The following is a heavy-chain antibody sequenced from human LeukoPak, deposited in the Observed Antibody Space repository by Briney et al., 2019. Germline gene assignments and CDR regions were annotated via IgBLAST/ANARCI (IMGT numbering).Heavy chain of an antibody. CDR2: FDPEDGET. CDR1: GYTLTELS. V-gene: IGHV1-24*01. J-gene: IGHJ5*02. Sequence: ASVKVSCKVSGYTLTELSMHWLRQAPGKGLEWMGGFDPEDGETIYAQKFQGRVTMTEDTSTDTAYMELSSLRSEDTAVYYCATAPGVRGVNWFDPWGQGTLVTVSS. D-gene: IGHD3-10*01. CDR3: ATAPGVRGVNWFDP.